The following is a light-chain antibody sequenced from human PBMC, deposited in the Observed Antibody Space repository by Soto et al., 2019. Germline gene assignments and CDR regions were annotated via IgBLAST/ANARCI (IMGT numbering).Light chain of an antibody. CDR2: GAS. J-gene: IGKJ1*01. Sequence: EIVITRSPATLSVSLGERATLSCRASLSVRTNLAWYQLEPGQSPRLLICGASNRATGFPARFSGSGSGTEFTLTINGLQSEDFAVYYCQQYNDNWPTFGQGTKVDIK. CDR1: LSVRTN. V-gene: IGKV3-15*01. CDR3: QQYNDNWPT.